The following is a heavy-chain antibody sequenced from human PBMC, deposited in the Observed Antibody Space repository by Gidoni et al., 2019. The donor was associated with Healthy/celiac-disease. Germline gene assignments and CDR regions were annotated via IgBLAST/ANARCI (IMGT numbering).Heavy chain of an antibody. CDR1: GATFSSYA. D-gene: IGHD3-22*01. J-gene: IGHJ6*02. CDR3: ARDPGDSSGYYYYYYGMDV. Sequence: QVQLVQSGAEVKKPGSSVKVSCKASGATFSSYAISWVRQAPGQGLEWMGGIIPIFGTANYAQKFQGRVTITADESTSTAYMELSSLRSEDTAVYYCARDPGDSSGYYYYYYGMDVWGQGTTVTVSS. V-gene: IGHV1-69*01. CDR2: IIPIFGTA.